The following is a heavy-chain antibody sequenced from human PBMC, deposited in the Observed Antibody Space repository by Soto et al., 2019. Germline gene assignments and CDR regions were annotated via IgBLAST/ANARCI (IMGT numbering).Heavy chain of an antibody. V-gene: IGHV4-61*01. D-gene: IGHD3-22*01. Sequence: SETLSLTCTVSGGSVSSGTYYWSWFRQPPGKGLERIGYIYYPGSTNYNPSLKSRVTISIDTSKNQFSLKLSPVTAADTAVFYCARSLGTVYDSLPDYWGQGTLVT. CDR2: IYYPGST. CDR3: ARSLGTVYDSLPDY. CDR1: GGSVSSGTYY. J-gene: IGHJ4*01.